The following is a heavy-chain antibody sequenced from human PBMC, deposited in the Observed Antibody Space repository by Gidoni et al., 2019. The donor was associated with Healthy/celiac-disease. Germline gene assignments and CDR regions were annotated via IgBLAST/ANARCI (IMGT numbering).Heavy chain of an antibody. CDR2: ISSSSSTV. J-gene: IGHJ4*02. CDR3: ARDYYDGSGYYWGAY. V-gene: IGHV3-48*02. D-gene: IGHD3-22*01. CDR1: GFTFSDYS. Sequence: EVQLVESGGGFVQPGGSLRLSCAASGFTFSDYSMNWVRQAPGKGLEWVSYISSSSSTVYYADSLKGRFTISRDNAKNSLYLQMNSLRDEDTAVYYCARDYYDGSGYYWGAYWGQGTLVTVSS.